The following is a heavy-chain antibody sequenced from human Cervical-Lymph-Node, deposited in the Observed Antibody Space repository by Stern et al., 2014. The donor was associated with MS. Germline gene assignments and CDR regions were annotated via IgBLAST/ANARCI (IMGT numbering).Heavy chain of an antibody. CDR1: GGSFNNHA. D-gene: IGHD1-26*01. V-gene: IGHV1-69*01. J-gene: IGHJ2*01. CDR3: AKGRGSYWFFDL. CDR2: IIPIFGAP. Sequence: QLVQSGGEVKKPGSSVKVSCMASGGSFNNHAVSWVRQAPGQGLEWMGGIIPIFGAPDYAQKFQGRVTITADESTSTVYMEFSSLRSEDTAMYYCAKGRGSYWFFDLWAVAPWSLSPQ.